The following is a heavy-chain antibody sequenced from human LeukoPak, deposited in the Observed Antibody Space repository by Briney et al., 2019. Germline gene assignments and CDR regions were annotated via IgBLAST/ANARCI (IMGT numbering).Heavy chain of an antibody. CDR3: ASVVPYYYGSGSYPGAFDI. J-gene: IGHJ3*02. CDR2: IKQDGSEK. V-gene: IGHV3-7*01. CDR1: GFTFSSYW. D-gene: IGHD3-10*01. Sequence: GGSLRLSCAASGFTFSSYWMSWVRQAPGKGLEWVANIKQDGSEKYYVDSVKGQFTISRDNAKNSLYLQMNSLRAEDTAVYYCASVVPYYYGSGSYPGAFDIWGQGTMVTVSS.